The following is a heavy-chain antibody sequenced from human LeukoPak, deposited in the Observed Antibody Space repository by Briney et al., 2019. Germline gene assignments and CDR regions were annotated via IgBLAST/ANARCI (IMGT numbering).Heavy chain of an antibody. J-gene: IGHJ6*03. CDR1: GASIISSSYY. CDR3: ARILSKYRYYYYMDV. CDR2: IYYSGST. Sequence: PSETLSLTCTVSGASIISSSYYWGWIRQPPGKGLEWIGSIYYSGSTYYNPSLKSRVTISVDTSKNQFSLKLFSVTAADTAVYYCARILSKYRYYYYMDVWGKGTTVTVSS. D-gene: IGHD6-6*01. V-gene: IGHV4-39*07.